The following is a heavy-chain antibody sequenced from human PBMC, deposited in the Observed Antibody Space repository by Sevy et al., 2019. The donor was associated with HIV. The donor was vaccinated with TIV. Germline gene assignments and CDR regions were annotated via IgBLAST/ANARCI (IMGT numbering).Heavy chain of an antibody. V-gene: IGHV3-30-3*01. J-gene: IGHJ4*02. CDR3: ARDHYDSSGYYGY. CDR2: ISYDGSNK. Sequence: GGSLRLSCAASGFTFSSYAMHWVRQAPGKGLEWVAVISYDGSNKYYADSVKGRFTIPRDNSKNTLYLQMNSLRAEDTAVYYCARDHYDSSGYYGYWGQGTLVTVSS. D-gene: IGHD3-22*01. CDR1: GFTFSSYA.